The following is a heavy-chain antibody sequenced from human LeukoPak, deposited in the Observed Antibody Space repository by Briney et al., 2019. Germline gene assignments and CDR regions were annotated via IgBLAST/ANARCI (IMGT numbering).Heavy chain of an antibody. D-gene: IGHD5-12*01. CDR2: INPDSGGT. V-gene: IGHV1-2*02. Sequence: ASVKVSCKASGYTFTDYYMHWVRQAPGQGLEWMGWINPDSGGTNYAQRFQGRVTMTRDTSISTAYMELSSLRSDDTAVYYCARDRRGYDSDYYYYYMDVWGKGTTVTISS. CDR3: ARDRRGYDSDYYYYYMDV. J-gene: IGHJ6*03. CDR1: GYTFTDYY.